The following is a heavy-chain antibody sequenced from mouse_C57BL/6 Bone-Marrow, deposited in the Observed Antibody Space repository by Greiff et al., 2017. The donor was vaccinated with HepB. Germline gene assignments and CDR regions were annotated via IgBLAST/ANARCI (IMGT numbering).Heavy chain of an antibody. D-gene: IGHD1-1*01. CDR2: IYPGDGDT. V-gene: IGHV1-82*01. CDR1: GYAFSSSW. CDR3: ARYYYGSSSYWYFDV. Sequence: VHLVESGPELVKPGASVKISCKASGYAFSSSWMNWVKQRPGKGLEWIGRIYPGDGDTNYNGKFKGKATLTADKSSSTAYMQLSSLTSEDSAVYFCARYYYGSSSYWYFDVWGTGTTVTVSS. J-gene: IGHJ1*03.